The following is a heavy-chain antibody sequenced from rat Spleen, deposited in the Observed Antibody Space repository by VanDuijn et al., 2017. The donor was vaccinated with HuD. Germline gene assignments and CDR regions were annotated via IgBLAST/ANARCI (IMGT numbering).Heavy chain of an antibody. J-gene: IGHJ3*01. V-gene: IGHV5S13*01. CDR3: TRHGGLRNWFAY. CDR1: GFIFSDYD. CDR2: ISTGGDIA. Sequence: EVQLVESGGDLVQPGRSLKLSCSASGFIFSDYDMAWVRQAPTKGLEWIASISTGGDIAYYLGSVKGRFTISRDDAKNTQYLQMDSLGSDDTATYYCTRHGGLRNWFAYWGQGTLVTVSS. D-gene: IGHD1-11*01.